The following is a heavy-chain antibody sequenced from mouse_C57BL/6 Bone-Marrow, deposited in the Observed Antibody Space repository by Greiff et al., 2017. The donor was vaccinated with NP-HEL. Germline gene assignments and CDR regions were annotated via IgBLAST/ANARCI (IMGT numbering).Heavy chain of an antibody. J-gene: IGHJ1*03. CDR1: GYSITSGYY. D-gene: IGHD2-5*01. CDR3: ARDRAYYSNYGYFDV. Sequence: EVKLQESGPGLVKPSQSLSLTCSVTGYSITSGYYWNWIRQFPGNKLEWMGYISYDGSNNYNPSLKNRISITRDTSKNQFFLKLNSVTTEDIATYYCARDRAYYSNYGYFDVGGTGTTVTVSS. CDR2: ISYDGSN. V-gene: IGHV3-6*01.